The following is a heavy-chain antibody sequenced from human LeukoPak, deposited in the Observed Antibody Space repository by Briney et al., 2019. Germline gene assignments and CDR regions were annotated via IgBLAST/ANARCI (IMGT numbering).Heavy chain of an antibody. V-gene: IGHV4-34*01. J-gene: IGHJ6*03. Sequence: SETLSLTCAVYGGSFSGYYWSWIRQPPGKGLEWIGEINHSGSTNYNPSLKSRVTISVDTSKNRFSLKLSSVTAADTAVYYCARARRYCSSTSCAHYYYMDVWGKGTTVTVSS. CDR1: GGSFSGYY. CDR2: INHSGST. CDR3: ARARRYCSSTSCAHYYYMDV. D-gene: IGHD2-2*01.